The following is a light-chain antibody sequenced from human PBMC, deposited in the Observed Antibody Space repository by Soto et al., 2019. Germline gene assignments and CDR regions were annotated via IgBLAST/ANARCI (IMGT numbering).Light chain of an antibody. CDR3: QQYATSRWT. CDR1: QSVSSAY. V-gene: IGKV3-20*01. Sequence: EIVLTQSAGTLSLYPGERATLSCRASQSVSSAYLAWYQQKPGQTPRLLIYGTSTRATGVPGRFSGSGSGTDFTLTISRLEPEDFAVYYCQQYATSRWTFGPGTKVEI. CDR2: GTS. J-gene: IGKJ1*01.